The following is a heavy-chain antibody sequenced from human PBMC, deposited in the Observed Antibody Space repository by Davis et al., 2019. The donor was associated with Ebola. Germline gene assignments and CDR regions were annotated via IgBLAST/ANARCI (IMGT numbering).Heavy chain of an antibody. D-gene: IGHD5-24*01. Sequence: PGGSLRLSCAASGLTFSDHWMSWVRQAPGKGLEWVANIKQDGSERFYVDSVKGRFTVSRDNSKNTVFLEMISLRPEDTAIYYCARGPGPAGYIIDYWGQGTLVTVSS. J-gene: IGHJ4*02. CDR3: ARGPGPAGYIIDY. V-gene: IGHV3-7*01. CDR1: GLTFSDHW. CDR2: IKQDGSER.